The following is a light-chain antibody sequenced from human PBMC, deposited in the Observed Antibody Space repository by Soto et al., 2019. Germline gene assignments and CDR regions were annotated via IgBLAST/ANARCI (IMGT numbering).Light chain of an antibody. V-gene: IGLV2-11*01. J-gene: IGLJ2*01. CDR1: SSDVGGYNY. Sequence: QSALTQPRSVSGSPGQSVTISCTGTSSDVGGYNYVSWYQQYPGKAPKLMIYDVTERPSGVPDRFSGSKSGNTASLSISGLQAEDEADYYCCSWAGTYLIFGGGTQLTVL. CDR2: DVT. CDR3: CSWAGTYLI.